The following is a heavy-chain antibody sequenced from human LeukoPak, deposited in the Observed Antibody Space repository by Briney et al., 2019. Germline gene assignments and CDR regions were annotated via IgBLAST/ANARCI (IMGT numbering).Heavy chain of an antibody. CDR2: MNPNSGNT. CDR1: GYTFTGYY. Sequence: ASVKVSCKASGYTFTGYYMHWVRQAPGQGLEWMGWMNPNSGNTGYAQKFQGRVTMTRNTSISTAYMELSSLRSEDTAVYYCARVDRDTSGYDYDFDYWGQGTLVTVSS. J-gene: IGHJ4*02. V-gene: IGHV1-8*02. CDR3: ARVDRDTSGYDYDFDY. D-gene: IGHD5-12*01.